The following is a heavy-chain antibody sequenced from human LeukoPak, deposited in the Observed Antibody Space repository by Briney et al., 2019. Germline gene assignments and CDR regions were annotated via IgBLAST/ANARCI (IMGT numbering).Heavy chain of an antibody. D-gene: IGHD7-27*01. Sequence: GESLKISCKGSGYGFTSYWMSWVRQMPGKGLEWMGRIDPSDSYTNYSPSFQGHVTISADKSISTAYLQWSSLKASDTTMYYCARRGSNWGYYFDYWGQGTLVTVSS. J-gene: IGHJ4*02. CDR1: GYGFTSYW. CDR3: ARRGSNWGYYFDY. V-gene: IGHV5-10-1*01. CDR2: IDPSDSYT.